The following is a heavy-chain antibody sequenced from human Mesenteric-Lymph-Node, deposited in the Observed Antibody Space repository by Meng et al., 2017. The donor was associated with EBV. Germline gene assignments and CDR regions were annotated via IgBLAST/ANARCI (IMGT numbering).Heavy chain of an antibody. CDR3: ARAAEWYSDRSGYKT. D-gene: IGHD3-22*01. CDR2: INTNTGNP. CDR1: GYTFTTYA. J-gene: IGHJ5*02. Sequence: QAQRVQSGSELKKPGASVKVSCKASGYTFTTYAMNWVRQAPGQGFEWMGWINTNTGNPTYAQGFTGRFVFSLDTSVSTAYLQISSLKAEDIAVYYCARAAEWYSDRSGYKTWGQGTLVTVSS. V-gene: IGHV7-4-1*02.